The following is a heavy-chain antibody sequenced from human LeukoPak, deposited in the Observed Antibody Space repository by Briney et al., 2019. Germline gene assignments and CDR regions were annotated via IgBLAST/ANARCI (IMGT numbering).Heavy chain of an antibody. Sequence: EASVKVSCKASGYTFTGYYMHWVRQAPGQGLEWMGWINPNSGGTNYAQKFQGRVTMTRDTSISTAYMELSRLRSDDTAVYYCARGYYDSSGYYDYSDYWGQGTLVTVSS. D-gene: IGHD3-22*01. CDR3: ARGYYDSSGYYDYSDY. CDR2: INPNSGGT. J-gene: IGHJ4*02. CDR1: GYTFTGYY. V-gene: IGHV1-2*02.